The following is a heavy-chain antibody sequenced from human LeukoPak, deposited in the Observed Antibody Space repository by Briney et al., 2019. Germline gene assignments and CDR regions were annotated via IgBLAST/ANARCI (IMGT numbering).Heavy chain of an antibody. J-gene: IGHJ3*02. D-gene: IGHD3-22*01. CDR2: ISYDGSNK. CDR3: AKLQSSGYYYDAFDI. CDR1: GFTFSSYA. Sequence: GGSLRLSCAASGFTFSSYAMHWVRQAPGKGLEWVALISYDGSNKYYADSVKGRFTISRDNSKNTLYLQMNSLRAEDTAVYYCAKLQSSGYYYDAFDIWGQGTMVTVSS. V-gene: IGHV3-30*04.